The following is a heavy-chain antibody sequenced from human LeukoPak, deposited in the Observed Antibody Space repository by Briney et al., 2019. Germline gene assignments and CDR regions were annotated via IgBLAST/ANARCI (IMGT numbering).Heavy chain of an antibody. CDR1: GFTFSTYS. CDR2: ISSTSSYI. D-gene: IGHD6-6*01. CDR3: ARDLGVRSRPYSDY. J-gene: IGHJ4*02. Sequence: KTGGSLRLSCAASGFTFSTYSMNWVRQAPGKGVEWVSSISSTSSYIYYADSVKGRFTISRDNAKNSLYLQMNSLRGEDTAVYYCARDLGVRSRPYSDYWGQGTLVTVSS. V-gene: IGHV3-21*06.